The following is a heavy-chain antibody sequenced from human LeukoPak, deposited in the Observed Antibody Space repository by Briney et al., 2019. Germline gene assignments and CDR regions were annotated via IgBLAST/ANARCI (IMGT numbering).Heavy chain of an antibody. CDR2: MFYSGST. CDR3: ARQRSGSGSGSID. D-gene: IGHD3-22*01. CDR1: TDSFSSSY. V-gene: IGHV4-59*08. Sequence: SETLSLTCTVSTDSFSSSYWSWIRQPPGKGLEWIGYMFYSGSTKYNPPLKSRVTISVDTSKNQFSLRLTPVTAADTAVYYCARQRSGSGSGSIDWGQGTLVTVSS. J-gene: IGHJ4*02.